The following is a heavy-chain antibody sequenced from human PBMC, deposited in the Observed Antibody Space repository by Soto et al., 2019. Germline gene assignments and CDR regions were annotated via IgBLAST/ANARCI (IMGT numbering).Heavy chain of an antibody. CDR3: ARFRVVPAAISQLTLRPYYGMDI. D-gene: IGHD2-2*01. CDR2: IYYSGST. CDR1: GGSVSSGSYY. Sequence: QVQLQESGPGLVKPSETLSLTCTVSGGSVSSGSYYWSWIRQPPGKGLEWIGYIYYSGSTNYNPSLKSRVTISVDTSKNQFSLKLSSVTAADTAVYYCARFRVVPAAISQLTLRPYYGMDIWGQGTTVTVSS. J-gene: IGHJ6*02. V-gene: IGHV4-61*01.